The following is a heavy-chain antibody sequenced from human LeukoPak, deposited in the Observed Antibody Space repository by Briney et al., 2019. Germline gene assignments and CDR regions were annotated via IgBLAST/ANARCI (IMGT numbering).Heavy chain of an antibody. J-gene: IGHJ4*02. CDR1: GFTFSSYA. CDR3: ARDVLEEVVGALEY. Sequence: GGSLRLSCAASGFTFSSYAMHWVRQAPGKGLEWVAVISYDGSNKYYADSVKGRSTISRDNSKNTLYLQMNSLRAEDTAVYYCARDVLEEVVGALEYWGQGTLVTVSS. D-gene: IGHD1-26*01. V-gene: IGHV3-30*04. CDR2: ISYDGSNK.